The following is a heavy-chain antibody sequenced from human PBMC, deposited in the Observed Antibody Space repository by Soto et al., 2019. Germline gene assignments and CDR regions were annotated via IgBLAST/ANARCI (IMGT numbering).Heavy chain of an antibody. CDR3: ARAYHSGYDYASGWFDP. J-gene: IGHJ5*02. V-gene: IGHV1-69*01. CDR1: GGTFSSYA. CDR2: IIPIFGTA. D-gene: IGHD5-12*01. Sequence: QVQLVQSGAEVKKPGSSVKVSCKASGGTFSSYAISWVRQAPGQGLEWMGGIIPIFGTANYAQKFQGRVTITADESTSTAYVELSSLRSEDTAVYYCARAYHSGYDYASGWFDPWGQGTLVTVSS.